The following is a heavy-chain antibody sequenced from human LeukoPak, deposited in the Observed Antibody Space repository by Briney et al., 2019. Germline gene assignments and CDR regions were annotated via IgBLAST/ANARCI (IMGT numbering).Heavy chain of an antibody. CDR3: ARVNDYGDYGDFQH. D-gene: IGHD4-17*01. J-gene: IGHJ1*01. Sequence: GGSLRLSCAASGFTFSSCEMNWVRQAPGKGLEWVSYISSSGNTIYYADSVKGRFTISRDNAKNSLYLQMNSLRAEDTAVYYCARVNDYGDYGDFQHWGQGTLVTVSS. V-gene: IGHV3-48*03. CDR2: ISSSGNTI. CDR1: GFTFSSCE.